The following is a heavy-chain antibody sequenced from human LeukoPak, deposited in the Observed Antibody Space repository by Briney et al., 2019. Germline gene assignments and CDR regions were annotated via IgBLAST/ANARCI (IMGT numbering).Heavy chain of an antibody. CDR3: AGSSAAGTYGNWFDP. V-gene: IGHV4-59*01. CDR2: IYYSGST. D-gene: IGHD6-13*01. J-gene: IGHJ5*02. CDR1: GGSISSYY. Sequence: SETLSLTCTVSGGSISSYYWSWIRQPPGKGLEWIGYIYYSGSTNYNPSLKSRVTISVDTSKNQFSLKLSSVTAADTAVYYCAGSSAAGTYGNWFDPWGQGTLVTVSS.